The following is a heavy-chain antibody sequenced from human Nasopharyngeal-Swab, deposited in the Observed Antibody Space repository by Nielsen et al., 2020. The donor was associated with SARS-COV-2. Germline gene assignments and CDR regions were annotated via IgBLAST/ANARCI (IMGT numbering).Heavy chain of an antibody. CDR1: GYTFTSYG. Sequence: ASVKVSCKASGYTFTSYGISWVRQAPGQGLEWMGWISAYNGNTNYAQKLQGRVTMTTDTSTSTAYMGLRSLRSDDTAVYYCARDRRTTYYYYGMDVWGQGTTVTVSS. CDR3: ARDRRTTYYYYGMDV. D-gene: IGHD1-7*01. V-gene: IGHV1-18*01. CDR2: ISAYNGNT. J-gene: IGHJ6*02.